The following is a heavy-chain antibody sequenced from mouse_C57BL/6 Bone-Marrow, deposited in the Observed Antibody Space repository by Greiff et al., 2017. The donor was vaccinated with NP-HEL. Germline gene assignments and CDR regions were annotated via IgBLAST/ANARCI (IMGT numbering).Heavy chain of an antibody. V-gene: IGHV8-8*01. CDR1: GFSLSTFGMG. Sequence: QVTLKVSGPGILQPSQTLSLTCSFSGFSLSTFGMGVGWIRQPSGKGLEWLAHIWWDDDTYYNPALKSRLTISKDTSKNQVFLKIANVDTADTATYYCARIALDYYGSSYCYYAMDYWGQGTSVTVSS. CDR2: IWWDDDT. D-gene: IGHD1-1*01. CDR3: ARIALDYYGSSYCYYAMDY. J-gene: IGHJ4*01.